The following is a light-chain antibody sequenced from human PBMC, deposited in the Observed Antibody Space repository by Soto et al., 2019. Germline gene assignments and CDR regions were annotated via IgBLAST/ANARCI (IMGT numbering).Light chain of an antibody. Sequence: ILMTQSPSTLSVSPGETATLSCRASQSVNSNLAWYQQKPGQAPRLLISDASTRAAGLPARFSGSGSGTEFTLTISSLQSEDFAVYFCQQSNNWPKTFGQGTKVDIK. CDR2: DAS. CDR3: QQSNNWPKT. J-gene: IGKJ1*01. CDR1: QSVNSN. V-gene: IGKV3-15*01.